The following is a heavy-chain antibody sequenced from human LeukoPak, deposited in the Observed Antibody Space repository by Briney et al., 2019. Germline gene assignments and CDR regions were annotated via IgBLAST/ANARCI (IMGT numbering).Heavy chain of an antibody. V-gene: IGHV3-30-3*01. CDR3: ARDSLAAAGTGRPDY. J-gene: IGHJ4*02. Sequence: GRSLRLSCAASGFTFSSYAMHWVRQAPGKGLEWVSVISYDGSNKYYADSVKGRFTIPRDNSKNTLYLQMNSLRAEDTAVYYCARDSLAAAGTGRPDYWGQGTLVTVSS. D-gene: IGHD6-13*01. CDR2: ISYDGSNK. CDR1: GFTFSSYA.